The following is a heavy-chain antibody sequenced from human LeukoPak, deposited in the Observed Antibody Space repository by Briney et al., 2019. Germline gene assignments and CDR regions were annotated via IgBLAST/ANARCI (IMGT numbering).Heavy chain of an antibody. CDR1: GFTFSSYA. J-gene: IGHJ3*02. CDR3: ARQYCSSTSCYGDDAFDI. V-gene: IGHV3-30*04. CDR2: ISYDGSNK. D-gene: IGHD2-2*01. Sequence: RGSLRLSCAASGFTFSSYAMHWVRQAPGKGLEWVAVISYDGSNKYYADSVKGRFTISRDNSKNTLYLQMNSLRAEDTAVYYCARQYCSSTSCYGDDAFDIWGQGTMVTVSS.